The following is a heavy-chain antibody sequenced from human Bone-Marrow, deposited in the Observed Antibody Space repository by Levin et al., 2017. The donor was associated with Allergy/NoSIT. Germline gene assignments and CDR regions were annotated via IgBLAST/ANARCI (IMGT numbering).Heavy chain of an antibody. Sequence: SCAASGFTFSKAWMTWVRQAPGKGLECVARIKRKSDGETTDYAAPVKGRFTISRDDSKNTVYLQMNSLTTEDTAMYYCTADLEESSTYSCDYWGQGTLVAVSS. CDR3: TADLEESSTYSCDY. CDR2: IKRKSDGETT. D-gene: IGHD2-2*01. J-gene: IGHJ4*02. V-gene: IGHV3-15*05. CDR1: GFTFSKAW.